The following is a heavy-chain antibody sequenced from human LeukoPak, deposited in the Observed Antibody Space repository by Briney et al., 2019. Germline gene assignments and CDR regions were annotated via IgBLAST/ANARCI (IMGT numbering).Heavy chain of an antibody. Sequence: SETLSLTCAVYGGSFSGYYWSWIRQPPGKGLEWIGEINHSGSTNYNPSLKSRVTISVDTSKNQFSLKLSSVTAADTAVYYCARDLYYDFPFDPWGQGTLVTVSS. CDR2: INHSGST. J-gene: IGHJ5*02. D-gene: IGHD3-3*01. CDR3: ARDLYYDFPFDP. V-gene: IGHV4-34*01. CDR1: GGSFSGYY.